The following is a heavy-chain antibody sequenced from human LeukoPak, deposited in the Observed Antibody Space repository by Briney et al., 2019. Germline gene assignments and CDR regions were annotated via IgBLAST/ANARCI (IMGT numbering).Heavy chain of an antibody. CDR2: IWYDGSNK. J-gene: IGHJ5*02. CDR1: GFTFSSYG. Sequence: GGSLRLSCAVSGFTFSSYGMHWVRQAPGKGLEWVAVIWYDGSNKYYADSVKGRFTISRDNSKNTLNLQMNSLRAEDTAVYYCAKDALPMITFGGVIVDRNNWFDPWGQGTLVTVSS. V-gene: IGHV3-33*06. D-gene: IGHD3-16*02. CDR3: AKDALPMITFGGVIVDRNNWFDP.